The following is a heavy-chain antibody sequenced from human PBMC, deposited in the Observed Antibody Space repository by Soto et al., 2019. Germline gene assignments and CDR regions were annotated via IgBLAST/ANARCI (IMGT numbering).Heavy chain of an antibody. CDR3: ARVAGYCTNGVCLMDH. Sequence: SVKVSCKASGGTFSSYTISWVRQAPGQGLEWMGRIIPILGIANYAQKFQGRVTITADKSTSTAYMELSSLRSEDTAVYYCARVAGYCTNGVCLMDHWGQGTLVTVSS. V-gene: IGHV1-69*02. J-gene: IGHJ4*02. D-gene: IGHD2-8*01. CDR2: IIPILGIA. CDR1: GGTFSSYT.